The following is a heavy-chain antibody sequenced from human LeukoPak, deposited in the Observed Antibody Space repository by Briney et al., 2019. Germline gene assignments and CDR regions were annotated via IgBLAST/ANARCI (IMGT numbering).Heavy chain of an antibody. J-gene: IGHJ5*02. CDR1: GFTFSSYS. Sequence: PGGSLRLSCAASGFTFSSYSMNWVRQAPGKGLEWVANIKKDGSEKYYVDSVKGRFTISRDNAKNSLYLQMNSLRAEDTAVYYCARRRDYGDYVGDNWFDPWGQGTLVTVSS. CDR3: ARRRDYGDYVGDNWFDP. V-gene: IGHV3-7*01. D-gene: IGHD4-17*01. CDR2: IKKDGSEK.